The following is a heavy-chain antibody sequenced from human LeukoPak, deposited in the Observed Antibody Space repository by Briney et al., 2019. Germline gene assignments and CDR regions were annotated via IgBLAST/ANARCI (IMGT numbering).Heavy chain of an antibody. CDR2: ISYDGSNK. D-gene: IGHD5-12*01. Sequence: PGRSLRPSCAASGFTFSSYGMHWVRQAPGKGLEWVAVISYDGSNKYYADSVKGRFTISRDNSKNTLYLQMNSLRAEDTAVNYCAREGRWPRAFDIWGQGTMVTVSS. CDR3: AREGRWPRAFDI. J-gene: IGHJ3*02. V-gene: IGHV3-30*03. CDR1: GFTFSSYG.